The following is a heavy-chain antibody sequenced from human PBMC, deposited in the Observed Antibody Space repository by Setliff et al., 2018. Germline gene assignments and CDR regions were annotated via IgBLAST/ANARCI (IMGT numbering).Heavy chain of an antibody. J-gene: IGHJ4*02. CDR3: ARDRVVVVGGRRGYYFDS. CDR2: LYTSGDT. CDR1: GGSISSHH. V-gene: IGHV4-4*07. Sequence: PSETLSLTCTVSGGSISSHHWTWIRQPAGKGLEWIGRLYTSGDTNYNPSLKSRVTMSGDTSKNQFSLRLTSVTAADTAVYYCARDRVVVVGGRRGYYFDSWGQGTLVTVS. D-gene: IGHD2-15*01.